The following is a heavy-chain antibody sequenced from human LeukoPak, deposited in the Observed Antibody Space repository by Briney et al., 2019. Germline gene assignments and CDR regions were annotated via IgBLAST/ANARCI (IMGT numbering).Heavy chain of an antibody. V-gene: IGHV3-23*01. CDR3: ARDFGPNILTGYFFDH. Sequence: GGSLRLSCAASGFTFSSYAMSWVRQAPGKGLEWVSAISGSGGSTYYADSVKGRFTISRDNSKNSLYLQMNGLRAEDTAVYYCARDFGPNILTGYFFDHWGQGTLVTASS. CDR2: ISGSGGST. J-gene: IGHJ4*02. D-gene: IGHD3-9*01. CDR1: GFTFSSYA.